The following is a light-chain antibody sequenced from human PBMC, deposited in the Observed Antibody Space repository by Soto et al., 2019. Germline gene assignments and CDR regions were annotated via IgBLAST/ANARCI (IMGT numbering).Light chain of an antibody. CDR2: AAS. V-gene: IGKV1-39*01. CDR1: QNISIY. Sequence: DIQMTQSPSSLSASVGDRVTITCRASQNISIYLNWYQQNPGTAPKLLIHAASSLQSGVSSRFSGSGSETDFTLTISSLQPEDIASYYCHQYNSWPRTFGQGTKVDIK. J-gene: IGKJ1*01. CDR3: HQYNSWPRT.